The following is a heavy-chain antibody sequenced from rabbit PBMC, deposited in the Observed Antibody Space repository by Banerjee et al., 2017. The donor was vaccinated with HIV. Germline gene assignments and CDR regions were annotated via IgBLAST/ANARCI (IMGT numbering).Heavy chain of an antibody. Sequence: QEQLVESGGGLVQPEGSLTLSCTASGFSFSYKYVMCWVRQAPGKGLEWIGCINTSSGNTVYASWAKGRFTISKTSSTTVTLQMTSLTAADTATYFCARDAGSYAYIDGYFNLWGPGTLVTVS. CDR2: INTSSGNT. CDR3: ARDAGSYAYIDGYFNL. CDR1: GFSFSYKYV. D-gene: IGHD6-1*01. V-gene: IGHV1S45*01. J-gene: IGHJ4*01.